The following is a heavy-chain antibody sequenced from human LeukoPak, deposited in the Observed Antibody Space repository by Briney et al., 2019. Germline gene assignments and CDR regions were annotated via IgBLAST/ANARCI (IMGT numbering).Heavy chain of an antibody. Sequence: PGGSLRLSCAASGFSVGYYFMHWVRQAPGKGLEWVAIIWYDGNNKYYADSAKGRFTISRDNSKNTVDLQINSLRAEDTAAYYCVRHKEGYGDSWGQGTLVTVSS. D-gene: IGHD5-12*01. CDR1: GFSVGYYF. V-gene: IGHV3-33*08. CDR2: IWYDGNNK. J-gene: IGHJ4*02. CDR3: VRHKEGYGDS.